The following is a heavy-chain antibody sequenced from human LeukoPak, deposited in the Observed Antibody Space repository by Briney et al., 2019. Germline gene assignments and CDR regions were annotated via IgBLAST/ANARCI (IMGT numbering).Heavy chain of an antibody. Sequence: GRSLRLSCAASGFPFSSYSMHWVRQAPGKGLEWVAVVLYDGSMKYYADSVKGRFTISRDNSESTVWLHVSSLGPEDTAVCYCAELGITMIGGVWGKGTTVTISS. CDR2: VLYDGSMK. CDR1: GFPFSSYS. D-gene: IGHD3-10*02. CDR3: AELGITMIGGV. V-gene: IGHV3-30*04. J-gene: IGHJ6*04.